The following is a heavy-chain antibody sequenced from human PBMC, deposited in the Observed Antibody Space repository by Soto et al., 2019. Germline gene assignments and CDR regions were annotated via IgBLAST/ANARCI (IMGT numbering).Heavy chain of an antibody. J-gene: IGHJ6*02. Sequence: ASVKVSCKASGYTFTSYYMHWVRQAPGQGLEWMGIINPSGGSTSYAQKFQGRVTMTRDTSTSTVYMELSSLRSEDTAVYYCARNPPNDSSGLYGMDVWGQGTTVTVSS. D-gene: IGHD3-22*01. CDR3: ARNPPNDSSGLYGMDV. V-gene: IGHV1-46*01. CDR1: GYTFTSYY. CDR2: INPSGGST.